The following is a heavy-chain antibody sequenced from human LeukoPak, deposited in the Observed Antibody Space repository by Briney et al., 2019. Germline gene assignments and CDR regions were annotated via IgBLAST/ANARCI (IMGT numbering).Heavy chain of an antibody. J-gene: IGHJ4*02. V-gene: IGHV3-30*02. Sequence: PGGSLRLSCAASGFSFSFSTSGMHWVRQAPGKGLEWVAFIRFDGSNKFYADSVKGRFTVSRDNSKNTMFLQMSSLRDEDTAVYFCAKGWHSSSWLSAYWGQGTLVTVSS. CDR1: GFSFSFSTSG. CDR2: IRFDGSNK. D-gene: IGHD6-13*01. CDR3: AKGWHSSSWLSAY.